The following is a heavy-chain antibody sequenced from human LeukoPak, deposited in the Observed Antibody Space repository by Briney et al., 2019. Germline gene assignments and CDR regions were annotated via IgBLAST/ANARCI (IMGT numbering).Heavy chain of an antibody. CDR1: GGSISSGSYY. Sequence: SVTLSLTCTVSGGSISSGSYYWSWIRQPAGKGLEWIGRIYTSGSTNYNPSLKSRVTISVDTSKNQFSLKLSSVTAADTAVYYCARAHDSSGYYYSYFDYWGQGTLVTVSS. V-gene: IGHV4-61*02. CDR2: IYTSGST. J-gene: IGHJ4*02. D-gene: IGHD3-22*01. CDR3: ARAHDSSGYYYSYFDY.